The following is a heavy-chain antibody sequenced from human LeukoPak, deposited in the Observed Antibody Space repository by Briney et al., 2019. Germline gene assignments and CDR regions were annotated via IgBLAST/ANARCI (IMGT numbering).Heavy chain of an antibody. CDR1: GFTFSSYW. CDR2: IRDDGDDK. D-gene: IGHD1-26*01. CDR3: AKDLSGTYSKALGY. V-gene: IGHV3-30*02. J-gene: IGHJ4*02. Sequence: GGSLRLSCAASGFTFSSYWMSWVRQAPGKGLEWVAFIRDDGDDKYYADSVKGRFTISRDNSKNTLYLQMNSLRAEDTAVYYCAKDLSGTYSKALGYWGQGTLVTVSS.